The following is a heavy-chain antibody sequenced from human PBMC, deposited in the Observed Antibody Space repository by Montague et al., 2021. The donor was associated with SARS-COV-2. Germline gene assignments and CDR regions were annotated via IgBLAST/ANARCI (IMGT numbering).Heavy chain of an antibody. J-gene: IGHJ5*02. CDR2: XYWDDDK. V-gene: IGHV2-5*05. CDR3: ARYGDYGSWFDP. CDR1: GFSLNTSGDG. Sequence: PALVKPTQTLTLTCTFSGFSLNTSGDGVGWVRQPPGKALEWLALXYWDDDKRYGPSLKSRSTISKDTTKNEVVLTVANMDPVDTATYYCARYGDYGSWFDPWGQGTLVTVSS. D-gene: IGHD4-17*01.